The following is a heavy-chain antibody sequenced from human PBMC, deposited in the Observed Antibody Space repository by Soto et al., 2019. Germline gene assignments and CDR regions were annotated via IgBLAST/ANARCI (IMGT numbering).Heavy chain of an antibody. J-gene: IGHJ5*02. CDR1: GYTFISYG. D-gene: IGHD2-15*01. V-gene: IGHV1-18*01. Sequence: ASVKVSCKASGYTFISYGISWVLQAPGQGLEWMGWISAYNGNTNYAQNLQGRVTMTTDTSTSTAYMELRSLRSDDTAVYYCARILGSNYKWFYPCGQGTLVIVSS. CDR3: ARILGSNYKWFYP. CDR2: ISAYNGNT.